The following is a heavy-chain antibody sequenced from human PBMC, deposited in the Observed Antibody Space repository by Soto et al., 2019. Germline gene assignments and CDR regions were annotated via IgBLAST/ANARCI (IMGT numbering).Heavy chain of an antibody. CDR3: ARLWFGELNHAFDI. Sequence: PSETLSLTCTVSGGSISSSSYYWGWIRQPPGKGLEWIGSIYYSGSTYYNPSLKSRVTISVDTSKNQFSLKLSSVTAAVTAVYYCARLWFGELNHAFDIWGQGTMVTVSS. D-gene: IGHD3-10*01. J-gene: IGHJ3*02. CDR1: GGSISSSSYY. CDR2: IYYSGST. V-gene: IGHV4-39*01.